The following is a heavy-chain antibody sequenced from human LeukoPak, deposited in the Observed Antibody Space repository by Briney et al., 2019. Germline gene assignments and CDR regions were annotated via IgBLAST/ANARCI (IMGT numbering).Heavy chain of an antibody. CDR1: GGTFSSYA. CDR2: FDQESGET. V-gene: IGHV1-24*01. Sequence: ASVKVSCKASGGTFSSYAITWVRQAPGQGLEWMGSFDQESGETIYAQKFQGRVSMTEDTSIQTAYMELSSLRSEDTAVYYCAISWVRRGIILFDYWGQGTLVTVSS. J-gene: IGHJ4*02. D-gene: IGHD3-10*01. CDR3: AISWVRRGIILFDY.